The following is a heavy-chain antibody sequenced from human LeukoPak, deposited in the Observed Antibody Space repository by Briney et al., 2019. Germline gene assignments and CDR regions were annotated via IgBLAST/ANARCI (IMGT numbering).Heavy chain of an antibody. J-gene: IGHJ4*02. CDR3: AKDINPYYYDSSEPLGGPFDN. CDR2: ISWNSGTI. D-gene: IGHD3-22*01. Sequence: GRCLRLSCAVSGFSFDDYAMHWVRQAPGRGLEWVSGISWNSGTIDYADSLKGRFTISRDNAKNSLYLQMNSLRAEDTALYYCAKDINPYYYDSSEPLGGPFDNWGQGTLVTVSS. V-gene: IGHV3-9*01. CDR1: GFSFDDYA.